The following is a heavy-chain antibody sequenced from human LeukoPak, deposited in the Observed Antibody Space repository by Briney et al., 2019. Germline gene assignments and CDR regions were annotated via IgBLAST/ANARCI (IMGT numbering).Heavy chain of an antibody. Sequence: GGSLRLSCAASGFTFDDYAMHWVRQAPGKGLEWVSGISWNSGSIGYADSVKGRFTISRDNAKNSLYLQMNSLRAEDTALYYCAKDKEKAVAGDFDYWGQGTLVTVSS. V-gene: IGHV3-9*01. CDR1: GFTFDDYA. CDR3: AKDKEKAVAGDFDY. D-gene: IGHD6-19*01. J-gene: IGHJ4*02. CDR2: ISWNSGSI.